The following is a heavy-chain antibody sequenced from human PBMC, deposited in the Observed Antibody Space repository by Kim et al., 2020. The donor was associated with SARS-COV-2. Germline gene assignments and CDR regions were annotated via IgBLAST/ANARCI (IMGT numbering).Heavy chain of an antibody. J-gene: IGHJ4*01. CDR3: AKDAEYNWNDVHFDY. CDR1: GFTFSRYG. Sequence: GGSLRLSCVASGFTFSRYGMHWVRQAPGKGLEWVAVISYDSNNKYYADSVKGRFTISRDNSKNTLYLQMNSLRDEDTAVYYCAKDAEYNWNDVHFDYWG. V-gene: IGHV3-30*18. D-gene: IGHD1-1*01. CDR2: ISYDSNNK.